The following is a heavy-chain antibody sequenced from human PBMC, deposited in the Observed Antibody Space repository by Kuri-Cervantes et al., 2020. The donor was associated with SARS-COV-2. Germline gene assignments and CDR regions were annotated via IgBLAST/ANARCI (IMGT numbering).Heavy chain of an antibody. J-gene: IGHJ5*02. Sequence: SGPTLVKPTQTLTLTCTFSGFSLSTSGVGVGWIRQPPGKALEWLARIDWDDDKYYSTSLKTRLTITKDTSKNQVVLTMTNMDPVDTATYYCAHSERYFDWGGNWFDPWGQGTLVTVSS. V-gene: IGHV2-70*12. CDR2: IDWDDDK. D-gene: IGHD3-9*01. CDR3: AHSERYFDWGGNWFDP. CDR1: GFSLSTSGVG.